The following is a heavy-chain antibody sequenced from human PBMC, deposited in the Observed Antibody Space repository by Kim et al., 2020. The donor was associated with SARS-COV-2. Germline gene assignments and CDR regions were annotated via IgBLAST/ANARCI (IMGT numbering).Heavy chain of an antibody. V-gene: IGHV4-34*01. D-gene: IGHD4-17*01. CDR2: INHSGNT. Sequence: SETLSLTCAVYGGSFSGYDWSWIRQPPGKGLEWIGEINHSGNTNSNPSLKSRVTISVDTSKNQFSLKLTSVTAADTAVYYCATWGDGNYGDRFDYWGQGTLVTVSS. J-gene: IGHJ4*02. CDR1: GGSFSGYD. CDR3: ATWGDGNYGDRFDY.